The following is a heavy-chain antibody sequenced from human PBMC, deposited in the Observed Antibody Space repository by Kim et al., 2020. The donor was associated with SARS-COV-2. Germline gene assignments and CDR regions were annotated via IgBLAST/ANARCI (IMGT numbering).Heavy chain of an antibody. J-gene: IGHJ4*02. V-gene: IGHV3-66*01. Sequence: GSTYYADSVKGRFTISRDNSKNTLYLQMNSLRAEDTAVYYCARGESHFDYWGQGTLVTVSS. CDR2: GST. CDR3: ARGESHFDY.